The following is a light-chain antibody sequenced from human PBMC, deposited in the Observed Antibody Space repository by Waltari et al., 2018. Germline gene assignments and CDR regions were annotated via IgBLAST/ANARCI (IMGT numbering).Light chain of an antibody. Sequence: MTQSPPSLPVTLGQPASISCRSSQSLVDSDGHTYLNWFHQRPGQSPRRLIYKVSYRDSGVPDRFSGSGSGTDFTLKISRVEAEDVGVYYCMQGTQWPWTFGQGTKVEIK. CDR2: KVS. V-gene: IGKV2-30*01. CDR1: QSLVDSDGHTY. J-gene: IGKJ1*01. CDR3: MQGTQWPWT.